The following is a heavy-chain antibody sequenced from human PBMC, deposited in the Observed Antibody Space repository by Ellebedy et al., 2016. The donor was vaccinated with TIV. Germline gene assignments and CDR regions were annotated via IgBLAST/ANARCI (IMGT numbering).Heavy chain of an antibody. J-gene: IGHJ4*02. CDR1: GGSFSGYY. Sequence: SETLSLXCAVYGGSFSGYYWSWIRQPPGKGLEWIGEINHSGSTNYNPSLKSRVTISVDTSKNQFSLKLSSVTAADTAVYYCASYHYYDSSGHKEADYWGQGTLVTVSS. V-gene: IGHV4-34*01. CDR3: ASYHYYDSSGHKEADY. CDR2: INHSGST. D-gene: IGHD3-22*01.